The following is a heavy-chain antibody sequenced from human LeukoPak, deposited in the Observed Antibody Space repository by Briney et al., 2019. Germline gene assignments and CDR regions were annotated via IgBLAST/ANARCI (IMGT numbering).Heavy chain of an antibody. CDR2: VTSGDNT. CDR1: GFTFSSYA. J-gene: IGHJ3*02. Sequence: GGSLRLSCAASGFTFSSYAMSWVRQAPGKGLEWVSTVTSGDNTLYADSVKGRFTISRDNSKNTIYLQMSSLRAEDTAVYYCARDHAYAFDIWGQGTLVTVSS. V-gene: IGHV3-23*01. CDR3: ARDHAYAFDI. D-gene: IGHD2-2*01.